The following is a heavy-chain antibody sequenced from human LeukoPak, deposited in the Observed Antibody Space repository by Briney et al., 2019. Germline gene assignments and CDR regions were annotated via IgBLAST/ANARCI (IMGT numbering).Heavy chain of an antibody. Sequence: PGRSLRLSCAASGFTFSGYAMHWVRQAPGKGLEWVAVISYDGSNKYYADSVKGRFTISRDNSKNTLYLQMNSLRAEDTAVYYCARDRVPAAIGYGMDVWGQGTTVTVSS. CDR1: GFTFSGYA. CDR3: ARDRVPAAIGYGMDV. V-gene: IGHV3-30-3*01. J-gene: IGHJ6*02. CDR2: ISYDGSNK. D-gene: IGHD2-2*01.